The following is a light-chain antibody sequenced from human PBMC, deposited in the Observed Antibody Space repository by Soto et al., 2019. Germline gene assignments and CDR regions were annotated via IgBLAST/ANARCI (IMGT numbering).Light chain of an antibody. V-gene: IGKV3-20*01. CDR1: QSVSSNY. CDR2: GAS. J-gene: IGKJ1*01. Sequence: EIVLTQSPGTLSLSPGERATLSCRASQSVSSNYLAWYQQKPGQAPRLLVYGASIRATGIPDRFSGSGSGTDLTLTISRVEPEDFAMYYCQRYDSLRTFGQGTKVEI. CDR3: QRYDSLRT.